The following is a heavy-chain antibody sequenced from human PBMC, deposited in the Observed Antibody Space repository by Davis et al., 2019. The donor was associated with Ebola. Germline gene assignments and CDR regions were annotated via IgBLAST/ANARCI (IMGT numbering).Heavy chain of an antibody. CDR1: GFTFSSYA. D-gene: IGHD3-10*01. Sequence: GGSLRLSCAASGFTFSSYAMSWVRQAPGKGLEWVSAISGSGGSTYYADSVKGRFTVSRDNAKNSVFLQMNNLRDGDTAVYYCARRTYKNFDLWGPGTLVTVSS. V-gene: IGHV3-23*01. CDR2: ISGSGGST. CDR3: ARRTYKNFDL. J-gene: IGHJ2*01.